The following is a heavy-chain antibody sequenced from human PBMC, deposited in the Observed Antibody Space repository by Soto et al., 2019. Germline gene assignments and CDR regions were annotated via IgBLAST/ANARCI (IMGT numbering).Heavy chain of an antibody. CDR3: ARFAYYDVNAFDI. CDR1: GGSISSGGYY. J-gene: IGHJ3*02. V-gene: IGHV4-31*03. Sequence: QVQLQESGPGLVKPSQTLSLTCTVSGGSISSGGYYWSWIRQHPGKGLEWIGYIYYSGSTYYNPSLKSRVTIAVDTSKNQCSLKLSSVTAADTAVYYCARFAYYDVNAFDIWGQGTMVTVSS. D-gene: IGHD3-22*01. CDR2: IYYSGST.